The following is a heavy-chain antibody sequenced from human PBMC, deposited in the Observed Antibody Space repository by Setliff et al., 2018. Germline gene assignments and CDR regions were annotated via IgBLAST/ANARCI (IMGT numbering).Heavy chain of an antibody. CDR2: IGVYSGNT. J-gene: IGHJ5*02. D-gene: IGHD3-3*01. V-gene: IGHV1-18*01. CDR3: MRLVRFCSRTVCQRTSGDEA. Sequence: ASVKVSCKASGYTFRQSIVSWVRQAPGQGLEWLGWIGVYSGNTYSAQRFQGRVPLTTDESTNTAYSELRGLRSDDTAVYYCMRLVRFCSRTVCQRTSGDEAWGQGTLVTAPQ. CDR1: GYTFRQSI.